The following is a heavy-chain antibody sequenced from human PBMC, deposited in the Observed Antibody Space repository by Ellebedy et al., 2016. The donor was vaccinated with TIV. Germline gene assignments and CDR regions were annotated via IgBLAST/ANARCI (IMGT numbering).Heavy chain of an antibody. D-gene: IGHD3-16*01. V-gene: IGHV3-33*01. CDR1: GFAFSDYG. J-gene: IGHJ6*03. CDR2: LWNLGNTE. Sequence: GGSLRLXXAASGFAFSDYGMHWVRQAPGKGLEWVAVLWNLGNTEYYADSVKGRSTISRDNSKNTLYLQMDSLRAEDTAVYYCARIPLGDYYYYMDVWGKGTTVAVSS. CDR3: ARIPLGDYYYYMDV.